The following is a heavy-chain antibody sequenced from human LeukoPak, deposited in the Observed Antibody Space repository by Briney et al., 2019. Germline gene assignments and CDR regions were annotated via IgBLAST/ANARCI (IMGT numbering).Heavy chain of an antibody. CDR3: AKDRDVDYYGSGSYSPFDY. J-gene: IGHJ4*02. Sequence: GGSLRLSCAASGFTFSDYYMSWIRQAPGKGLEWVSYISSSGSTIYYADSVKGRFTISRDNSKNTLYLQMTSLRAEDTAVYYCAKDRDVDYYGSGSYSPFDYWGQGTLVTVSS. D-gene: IGHD3-10*01. CDR1: GFTFSDYY. CDR2: ISSSGSTI. V-gene: IGHV3-11*01.